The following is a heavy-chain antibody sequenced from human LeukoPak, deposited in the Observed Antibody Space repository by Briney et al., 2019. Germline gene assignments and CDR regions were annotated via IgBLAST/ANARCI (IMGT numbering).Heavy chain of an antibody. V-gene: IGHV5-51*01. J-gene: IGHJ4*02. D-gene: IGHD3-10*01. Sequence: GESLKISCKGSGYSFTSYWIGWVRQMPGKGLEWMEIIYPGDSDTRYSPSFQGQVTISADKSINTAYLQWSSLKASDTAIYYCARPSSYSTTYDYWGQGTLVTVSS. CDR3: ARPSSYSTTYDY. CDR2: IYPGDSDT. CDR1: GYSFTSYW.